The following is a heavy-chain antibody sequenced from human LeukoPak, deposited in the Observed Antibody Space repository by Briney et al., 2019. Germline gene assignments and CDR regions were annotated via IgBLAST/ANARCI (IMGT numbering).Heavy chain of an antibody. Sequence: GGSLRLSCAASGFTFGTYAISWVRQAPGKGLKWVSTISGSGYSTYYADSVKGRFTISRDTSKNTLYLEMNSLRAEDTAVYYCAKGEAVAAAGDFDYWGQGTLVTVSS. CDR2: ISGSGYST. J-gene: IGHJ4*02. CDR3: AKGEAVAAAGDFDY. V-gene: IGHV3-23*01. CDR1: GFTFGTYA. D-gene: IGHD6-13*01.